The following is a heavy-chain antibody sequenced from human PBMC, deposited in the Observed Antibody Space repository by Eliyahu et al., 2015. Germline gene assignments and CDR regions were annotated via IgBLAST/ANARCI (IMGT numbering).Heavy chain of an antibody. Sequence: QITLKESGPTLVKPTQTLTLTCTFXGFSLXTHGLGXAWVRQPPGKALEWLAVIYWDXDKNYSPSLKSRLTITRDTSKNQVVLTLTNMDPVDTATYYCAHTYFYDFSDYYRDAFDIWGQGTMVTVSS. D-gene: IGHD3-22*01. CDR3: AHTYFYDFSDYYRDAFDI. CDR1: GFSLXTHGLG. CDR2: IYWDXDK. V-gene: IGHV2-5*02. J-gene: IGHJ3*02.